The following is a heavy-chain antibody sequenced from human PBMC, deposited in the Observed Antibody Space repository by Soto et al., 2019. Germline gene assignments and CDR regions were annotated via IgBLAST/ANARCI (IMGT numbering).Heavy chain of an antibody. CDR3: ARHVGRGKYYYYPNYYYYYGMDV. CDR2: IYYSGST. D-gene: IGHD3-10*01. Sequence: QLQLQESGPGLVKPSETLSLTCTVSGGSISSSSYYWGWIRQPPGKGLEWIGRIYYSGSTYYNPSRESRVTISVDKSKNQFSLKLGFVTAADPAVYYCARHVGRGKYYYYPNYYYYYGMDVWGQGTTVTVSS. J-gene: IGHJ6*02. V-gene: IGHV4-39*01. CDR1: GGSISSSSYY.